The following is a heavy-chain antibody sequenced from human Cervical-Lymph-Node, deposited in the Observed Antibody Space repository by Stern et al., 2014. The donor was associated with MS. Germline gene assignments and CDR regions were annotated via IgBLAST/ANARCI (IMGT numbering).Heavy chain of an antibody. V-gene: IGHV4-39*01. CDR2: IYYSGST. D-gene: IGHD6-13*01. J-gene: IGHJ4*02. CDR3: ARRYPESPFSSWYSFDY. Sequence: VQLVESGPGLVKPSETLSLTCTVSGGSISSSSYYWGWIRQPPGKGLEWIGSIYYSGSTYYNPSLKSRVTISVDTSKNQFSLKLSSGTAADTAVYYCARRYPESPFSSWYSFDYWGQGTLVTVSS. CDR1: GGSISSSSYY.